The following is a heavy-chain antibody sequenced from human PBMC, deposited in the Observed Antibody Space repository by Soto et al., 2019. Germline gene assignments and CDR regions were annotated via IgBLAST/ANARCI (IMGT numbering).Heavy chain of an antibody. V-gene: IGHV1-18*01. D-gene: IGHD5-18*01. CDR3: ESYSGVEPRGFDP. J-gene: IGHJ5*02. CDR2: IRAYNGNT. Sequence: ASVKVSCRASGYTFSNYGISWVRQAPGQGLEWMGWIRAYNGNTTYAQKLEGRVTMTTDKSTSTAYMELRSLRSDDTAVYYCESYSGVEPRGFDPWGQGTLLTVS. CDR1: GYTFSNYG.